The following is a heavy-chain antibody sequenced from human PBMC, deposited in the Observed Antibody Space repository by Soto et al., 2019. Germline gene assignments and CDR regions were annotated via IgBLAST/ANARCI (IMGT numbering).Heavy chain of an antibody. CDR1: GFSFRNYA. Sequence: EVRLLESGGGLVQPGGALRLSGAASGFSFRNYAMSWVRQAPGKGLEWISTLTGSSSNIYYADSVKGRFAISRDNSRNTLYLQMNSLTAEDTAVYYCANGRATYGLLTHDYWGQGTLVTVSS. CDR3: ANGRATYGLLTHDY. V-gene: IGHV3-23*01. CDR2: LTGSSSNI. D-gene: IGHD3-10*01. J-gene: IGHJ4*02.